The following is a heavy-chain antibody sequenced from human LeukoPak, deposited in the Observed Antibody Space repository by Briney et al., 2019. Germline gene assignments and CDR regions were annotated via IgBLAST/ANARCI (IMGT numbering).Heavy chain of an antibody. Sequence: LSLTCTVSGGSISSYYWSWIRQAPGKGLEWVSGISWNSGSIGYADSVKGRFTISRDNAKNSLYLQMNSLRAEDTALYYCAKASRTVTTPFDYWGQGTLVTVSS. J-gene: IGHJ4*02. V-gene: IGHV3-9*01. CDR3: AKASRTVTTPFDY. D-gene: IGHD4-17*01. CDR1: GGSISSYY. CDR2: ISWNSGSI.